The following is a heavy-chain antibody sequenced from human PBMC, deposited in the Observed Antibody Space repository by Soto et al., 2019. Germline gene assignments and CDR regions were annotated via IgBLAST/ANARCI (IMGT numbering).Heavy chain of an antibody. J-gene: IGHJ5*02. CDR1: GLTFSGYW. CDR3: VRDTPHNWFDP. CDR2: IDDHGRVT. Sequence: PGGSLRLSCAASGLTFSGYWLHWVRQAPGNGLVWVSRIDDHGRVTNYADSVEGRFTISRDDAKNTLYLEMNSLRAEDTAVYYCVRDTPHNWFDPWGQGXLVTVYS. V-gene: IGHV3-74*01.